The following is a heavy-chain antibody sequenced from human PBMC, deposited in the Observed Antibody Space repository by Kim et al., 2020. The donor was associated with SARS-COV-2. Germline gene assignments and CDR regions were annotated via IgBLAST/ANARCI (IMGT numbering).Heavy chain of an antibody. CDR2: ISSRGSDT. CDR1: GFTFSNFP. Sequence: GGPLRLSCAASGFTFSNFPMSWVRQAPGKGLEWVSTISSRGSDTFYADSVKGRFTISRDNSRNTLYLQMNSLRAEDTAIYYCAKDPFVTTVLTQGYFDFWGQGTLVTVSS. D-gene: IGHD4-17*01. V-gene: IGHV3-23*01. CDR3: AKDPFVTTVLTQGYFDF. J-gene: IGHJ4*02.